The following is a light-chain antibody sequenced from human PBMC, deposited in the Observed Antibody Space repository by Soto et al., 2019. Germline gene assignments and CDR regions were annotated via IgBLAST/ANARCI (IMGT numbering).Light chain of an antibody. CDR3: NSYTTSTTYV. CDR1: SSDVGAYNY. Sequence: QSVLTQPASVSGSPGQSITISCTGTSSDVGAYNYVSWYQQHPGKAPKLIIYGVSHRPSGISNRFSGSKSGSTASLTISGLQPEDEADYYCNSYTTSTTYVFGTGTKVTVL. CDR2: GVS. V-gene: IGLV2-14*01. J-gene: IGLJ1*01.